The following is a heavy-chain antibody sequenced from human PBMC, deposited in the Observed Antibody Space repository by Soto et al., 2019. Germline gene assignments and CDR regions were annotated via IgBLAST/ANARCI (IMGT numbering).Heavy chain of an antibody. CDR2: IYYSGST. D-gene: IGHD2-15*01. J-gene: IGHJ3*02. V-gene: IGHV4-39*01. CDR1: GGSISSSSYY. Sequence: QLQLQESGPGLVKPSETLSLTCTVSGGSISSSSYYWGWIRQPPGKGLEWIGSIYYSGSTYYNPSLKRRVTIPVDTSKSQFSLKLSSVTAADTAVYYCARRNKGGGSPQIKGAFDIWGQGTMVTVSS. CDR3: ARRNKGGGSPQIKGAFDI.